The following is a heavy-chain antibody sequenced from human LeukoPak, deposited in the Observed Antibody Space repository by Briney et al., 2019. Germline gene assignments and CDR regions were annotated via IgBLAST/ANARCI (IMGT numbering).Heavy chain of an antibody. V-gene: IGHV3-66*02. J-gene: IGHJ4*02. CDR1: GFTVSSNY. CDR3: ARDGNYYDSSGYYVYYFDY. CDR2: IYSGGST. D-gene: IGHD3-22*01. Sequence: GGSLRLSCAASGFTVSSNYMSWVRQAPGKGLEWVSVIYSGGSTYYADSVKGRFTISRDNSKNTLYLQMNSLRAEDTAVYYCARDGNYYDSSGYYVYYFDYWGQGTLVTVSS.